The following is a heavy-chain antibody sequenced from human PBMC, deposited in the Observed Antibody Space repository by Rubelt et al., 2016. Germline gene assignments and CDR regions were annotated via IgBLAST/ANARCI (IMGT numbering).Heavy chain of an antibody. CDR2: IIPILGIA. Sequence: QVQLVQSGAEVKKPGASVKVSCKVSGYTLTELSMHWVRQAPGKGLEWMGRIIPILGIANCAPKVQGRVTVTADKSTSAADMGRGSRRAEDTAVYYCASTSVDWLLRFHWGQGTLVTVSS. J-gene: IGHJ4*02. V-gene: IGHV1-69*04. CDR1: GYTLTELS. CDR3: ASTSVDWLLRFH. D-gene: IGHD3-9*01.